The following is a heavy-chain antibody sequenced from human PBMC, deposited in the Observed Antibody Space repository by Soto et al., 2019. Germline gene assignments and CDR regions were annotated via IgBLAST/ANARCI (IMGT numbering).Heavy chain of an antibody. CDR2: IIPIFGTA. Sequence: ASVKVSCKASGGTFSSYAISWVLQAPGQGLEWMGGIIPIFGTANYAQKFQGRVTITADESTSTAYMELSSLRSEDTAVYYCARGGYSYVTHAFDIWGQGTMVTVSS. V-gene: IGHV1-69*13. D-gene: IGHD5-18*01. CDR3: ARGGYSYVTHAFDI. CDR1: GGTFSSYA. J-gene: IGHJ3*02.